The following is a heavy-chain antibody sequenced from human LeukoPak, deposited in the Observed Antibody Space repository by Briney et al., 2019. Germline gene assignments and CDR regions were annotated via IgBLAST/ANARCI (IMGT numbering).Heavy chain of an antibody. J-gene: IGHJ4*02. Sequence: KPSETLSLTCTVSGGSISSYYWSWIRQPAGKGLEWIGRIYTSGSTNYNPSLKSRVTMSVDTSKNQFSLKLSSVTAADTAVYYCARTNDSSGYENIHFDYWGQGTLVTVSS. CDR3: ARTNDSSGYENIHFDY. CDR1: GGSISSYY. CDR2: IYTSGST. V-gene: IGHV4-4*07. D-gene: IGHD3-22*01.